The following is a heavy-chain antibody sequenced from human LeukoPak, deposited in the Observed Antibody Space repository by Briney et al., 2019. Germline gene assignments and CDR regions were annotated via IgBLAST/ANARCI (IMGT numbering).Heavy chain of an antibody. CDR3: ARDGQQQIDYFMDG. CDR1: GGSFISYV. CDR2: IIPIFGTA. D-gene: IGHD6-13*01. J-gene: IGHJ6*03. V-gene: IGHV1-69*05. Sequence: ASVKVSCKDSGGSFISYVIRWVRQAPERGVEWMGGIIPIFGTANYTQKFQGRVKITTDESTSKAYMELSSLRSEDTAVYYCARDGQQQIDYFMDGGGKGTTVTVS.